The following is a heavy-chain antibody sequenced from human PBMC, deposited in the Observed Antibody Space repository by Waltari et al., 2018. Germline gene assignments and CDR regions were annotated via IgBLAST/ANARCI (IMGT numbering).Heavy chain of an antibody. CDR2: INHSGST. CDR3: ARGGRIAVAGKGWFDP. CDR1: GGSFSGYY. D-gene: IGHD6-19*01. J-gene: IGHJ5*02. Sequence: QVQLQQWGAGLLKPSETLSLTCAVYGGSFSGYYWSWIRQPPGKGLEWIGEINHSGSTNYNPSLKSRVTISVDTSKNQFSLKLSSVTAADTAVYYCARGGRIAVAGKGWFDPWGQGTLVTVSS. V-gene: IGHV4-34*01.